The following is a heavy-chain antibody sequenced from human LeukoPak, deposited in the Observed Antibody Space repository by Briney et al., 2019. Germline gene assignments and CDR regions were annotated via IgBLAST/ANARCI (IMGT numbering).Heavy chain of an antibody. CDR2: ISSSGSTI. J-gene: IGHJ6*03. D-gene: IGHD3-16*01. V-gene: IGHV3-48*03. Sequence: GGSLRLSCAASGFTFSSYEMKWVRQAPGKGLEWVSYISSSGSTIYYADSVKGRFTISRDNAKNSLYLQMNSQRTEDKAVVYCARVSAYKNNYYYYMDVWGKGTTVTVSS. CDR1: GFTFSSYE. CDR3: ARVSAYKNNYYYYMDV.